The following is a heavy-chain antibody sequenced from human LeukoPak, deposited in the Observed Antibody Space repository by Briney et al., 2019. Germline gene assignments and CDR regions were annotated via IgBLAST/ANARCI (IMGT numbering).Heavy chain of an antibody. Sequence: GRTLRLSCAASGFTFSSYAMHWVRQAPGKGLEWVAVISYDGSNKYYADSVKGRFTISRDNSKNTLYLQMNSLRAEDTAVYYCARDATRAHTGYYYYGMDVWGQGTTVTVSS. V-gene: IGHV3-30-3*01. CDR1: GFTFSSYA. CDR3: ARDATRAHTGYYYYGMDV. J-gene: IGHJ6*02. D-gene: IGHD2-8*02. CDR2: ISYDGSNK.